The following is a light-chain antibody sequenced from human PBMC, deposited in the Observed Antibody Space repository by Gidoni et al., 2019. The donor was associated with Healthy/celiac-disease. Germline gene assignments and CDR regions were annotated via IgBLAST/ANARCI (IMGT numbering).Light chain of an antibody. Sequence: EIQMTQSPSSLSASVGERVTTTCRARPGISNDLAWFQQKPGKIPKLLIYAASTLQSGVPSRFSGSGSGTDFTLTISSLQPEDVATYYCQKYNSSPFTFGPGTKVDIK. V-gene: IGKV1-27*01. CDR3: QKYNSSPFT. CDR1: PGISND. CDR2: AAS. J-gene: IGKJ3*01.